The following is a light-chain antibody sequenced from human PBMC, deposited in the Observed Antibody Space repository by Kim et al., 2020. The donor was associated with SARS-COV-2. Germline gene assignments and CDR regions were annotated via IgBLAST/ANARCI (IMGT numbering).Light chain of an antibody. V-gene: IGKV3-15*01. Sequence: SPGERAHLSCRASQSVSSNIAWYQQKPGQAPRLIIFLASTRATGIPARFSGGGSGTDFTLTISSLQSEDVAVYFCQHYNNWPPAYTFGQGTKLEI. CDR1: QSVSSN. J-gene: IGKJ2*01. CDR2: LAS. CDR3: QHYNNWPPAYT.